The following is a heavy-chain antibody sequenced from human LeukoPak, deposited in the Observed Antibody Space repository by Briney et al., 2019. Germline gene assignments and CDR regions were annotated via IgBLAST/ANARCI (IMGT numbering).Heavy chain of an antibody. Sequence: GGSLGLSCVASGFSVNNNYMNWVRQGPGKGLEWVSVISSGGSTYYADSVTGRFTISRDNSKNTLYLQMNSLRVEDTAVYYCGRDLIGTAASWDCWGQGTLVTVSS. V-gene: IGHV3-53*01. D-gene: IGHD6-25*01. CDR1: GFSVNNNY. J-gene: IGHJ4*02. CDR2: ISSGGST. CDR3: GRDLIGTAASWDC.